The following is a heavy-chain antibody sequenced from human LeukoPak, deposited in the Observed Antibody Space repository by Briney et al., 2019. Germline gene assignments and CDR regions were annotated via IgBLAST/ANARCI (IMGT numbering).Heavy chain of an antibody. CDR3: ARDQVSRYYDSSGYYYSYYYYGMDV. D-gene: IGHD3-22*01. J-gene: IGHJ6*02. CDR2: IIPIFGTA. V-gene: IGHV1-69*13. Sequence: SVKVSCKASGYTFTSYYMHWVRQAPGQGLEWMGGIIPIFGTANYAQKFQGRVTITADESTSTAYMELSSLRSEDTAVYYCARDQVSRYYDSSGYYYSYYYYGMDVWGQGTTVTVSS. CDR1: GYTFTSYY.